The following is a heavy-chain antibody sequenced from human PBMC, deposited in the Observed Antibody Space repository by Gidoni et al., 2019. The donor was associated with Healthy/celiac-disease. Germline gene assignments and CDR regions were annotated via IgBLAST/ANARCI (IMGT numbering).Heavy chain of an antibody. CDR3: ARGQRYYDSSGYFFDY. J-gene: IGHJ4*02. V-gene: IGHV1-8*01. Sequence: QVQLVQSGAEVKKPGSSVKVSCKASGYTFTSYDINWVRQATGQGLEWMGWMNPNSGNTGYAQKFQGRVTMTRNTSISTAYMELSSLRSEDTAVYYCARGQRYYDSSGYFFDYWGQGTLVTVSS. D-gene: IGHD3-22*01. CDR1: GYTFTSYD. CDR2: MNPNSGNT.